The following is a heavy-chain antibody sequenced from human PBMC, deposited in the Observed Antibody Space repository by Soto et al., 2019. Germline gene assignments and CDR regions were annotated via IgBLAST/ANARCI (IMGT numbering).Heavy chain of an antibody. CDR2: IDPSDSYT. CDR1: GYSFTSYW. J-gene: IGHJ6*02. CDR3: ASGYSYGYGGHYYYYYGMDV. V-gene: IGHV5-10-1*01. D-gene: IGHD5-18*01. Sequence: GESLKISCKGSGYSFTSYWISWVRQMPGKGLEWMGRIDPSDSYTNYSPSFQGHVTISADKSISTAYLQWSSLEASDTAMYYCASGYSYGYGGHYYYYYGMDVWGQGTTVTVSS.